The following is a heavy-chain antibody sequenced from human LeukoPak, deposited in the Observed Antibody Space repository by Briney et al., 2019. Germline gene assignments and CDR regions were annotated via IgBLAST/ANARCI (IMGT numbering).Heavy chain of an antibody. D-gene: IGHD6-25*01. CDR1: GYTSSSYG. CDR3: GRVAGGTATLDY. Sequence: ASVKVSCKASGYTSSSYGMSWVRQAPGQGLEWMGWISACNGNTHYAHKLQGRVTITTDTSKRTAYMELSSLRSDDTAVYYCGRVAGGTATLDYWGQGTLVTVSS. J-gene: IGHJ4*02. CDR2: ISACNGNT. V-gene: IGHV1-18*01.